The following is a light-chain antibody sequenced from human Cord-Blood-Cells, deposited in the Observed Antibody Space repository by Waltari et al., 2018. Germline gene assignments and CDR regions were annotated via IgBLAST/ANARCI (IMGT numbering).Light chain of an antibody. CDR1: SSDVGGYNH. CDR3: SSYAGSNNVV. V-gene: IGLV2-8*01. J-gene: IGLJ2*01. Sequence: QYALTQPPSASGSPGQSVTISCTGTSSDVGGYNHVPWYQQHPGKAPKLMIYEVSKRPSGVPDRFSGSKSGNTASLTVSGLQAEDEADYYCSSYAGSNNVVFGGGTKLTVL. CDR2: EVS.